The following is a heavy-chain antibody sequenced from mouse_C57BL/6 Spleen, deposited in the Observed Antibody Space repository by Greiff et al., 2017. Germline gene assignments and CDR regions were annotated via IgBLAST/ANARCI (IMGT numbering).Heavy chain of an antibody. Sequence: EVKLVESGAGLVKPGGSLKLSCAASGFTFSSYAMSWVRQTPEKRLEWVAYISSGCAYIYYADNVKGRFTISSDNARNTLYLQMSSLKSKDTAMYYGTRHGGSTHYYTMNYGGQGTSVTVST. CDR3: TRHGGSTHYYTMNY. V-gene: IGHV5-9-1*02. J-gene: IGHJ4*01. D-gene: IGHD1-1*02. CDR1: GFTFSSYA. CDR2: ISSGCAYI.